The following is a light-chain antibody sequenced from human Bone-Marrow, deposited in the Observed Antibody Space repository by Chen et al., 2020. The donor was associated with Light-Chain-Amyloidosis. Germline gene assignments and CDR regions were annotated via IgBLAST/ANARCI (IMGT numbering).Light chain of an antibody. CDR2: SAS. CDR3: QQYENWPRT. V-gene: IGKV3-15*01. J-gene: IGKJ1*01. Sequence: DIVMTQSPATLSVSPGERATLFCRASQSVSGNLAWYQQRPGQAPRLLIHSASTRATGVPARFSGSGCGTDVTLIISSLQSDYFASYYCQQYENWPRTFGQGTKV. CDR1: QSVSGN.